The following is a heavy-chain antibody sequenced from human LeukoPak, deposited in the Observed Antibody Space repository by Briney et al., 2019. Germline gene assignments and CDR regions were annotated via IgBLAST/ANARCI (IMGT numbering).Heavy chain of an antibody. CDR2: IYTSGST. D-gene: IGHD2-21*02. CDR1: GGSISSYY. CDR3: ARIAGKARQHIVVVTAGWYFDL. Sequence: KTSETLSLTCTVSGGSISSYYWSWIRQPAGKGLEWIGRIYTSGSTNYNPSLKSRVTISVDTSKNQFSLKLSSVTAADTAVYYCARIAGKARQHIVVVTAGWYFDLWGRGTLVTVSS. J-gene: IGHJ2*01. V-gene: IGHV4-4*07.